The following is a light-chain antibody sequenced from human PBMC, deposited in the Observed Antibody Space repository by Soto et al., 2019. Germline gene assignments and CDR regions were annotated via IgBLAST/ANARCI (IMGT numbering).Light chain of an antibody. J-gene: IGLJ1*01. CDR2: DVS. Sequence: QSVLTQSASVSGSPGQSIAISRTGTSSDVGGYNSASWYQQHPGKAPKLLIYDVSNRPSGVSNRFSGSKSGNTASLTISGLQAEDEADYYCSSYSMGGSYVFGTGTKVTVL. CDR1: SSDVGGYNS. CDR3: SSYSMGGSYV. V-gene: IGLV2-14*03.